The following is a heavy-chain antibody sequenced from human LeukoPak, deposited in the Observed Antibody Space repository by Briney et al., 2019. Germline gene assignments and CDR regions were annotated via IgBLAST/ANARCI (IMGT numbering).Heavy chain of an antibody. CDR1: GGSISSGSYY. Sequence: SQTLSLTCTVSGGSISSGSYYWSWIRQPAGKGLEWIGHIYTSGSTSYNPSLKSRVTPSVETSKNQFSLRLSSVTAADTAVYYCARGIKGGSYYFDYWGQGTLVSVSS. D-gene: IGHD1-26*01. CDR2: IYTSGST. V-gene: IGHV4-61*09. CDR3: ARGIKGGSYYFDY. J-gene: IGHJ4*02.